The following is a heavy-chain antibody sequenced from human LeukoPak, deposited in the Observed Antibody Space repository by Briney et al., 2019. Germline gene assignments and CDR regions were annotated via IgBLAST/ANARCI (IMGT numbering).Heavy chain of an antibody. D-gene: IGHD3-3*01. CDR1: GFTFSSYS. V-gene: IGHV3-21*01. CDR2: ISSSSSYI. J-gene: IGHJ5*02. CDR3: ARDAHPNTYYDFWSGYYWNWFDP. Sequence: GGSLRLSCAASGFTFSSYSMNWVRQAPGKGLEWVSSISSSSSYIYYADSVKGRFTTSRDNAKNSLYLQMNSLRAEDTAVYYCARDAHPNTYYDFWSGYYWNWFDPWGQGTLVTVSS.